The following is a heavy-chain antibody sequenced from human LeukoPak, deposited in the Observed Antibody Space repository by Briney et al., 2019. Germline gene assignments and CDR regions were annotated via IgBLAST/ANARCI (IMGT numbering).Heavy chain of an antibody. D-gene: IGHD4-11*01. J-gene: IGHJ4*02. Sequence: PGGSLRLSCAASGFTFSSSWMHWVRQAPGKGLVWVSHINSDGSNTRYADSVKGRFTISRDNAKNTMYLQMNSLRAEDTAMYYCARGLPPVMKYYFDYWGQGTLVTVSS. CDR1: GFTFSSSW. CDR3: ARGLPPVMKYYFDY. V-gene: IGHV3-74*01. CDR2: INSDGSNT.